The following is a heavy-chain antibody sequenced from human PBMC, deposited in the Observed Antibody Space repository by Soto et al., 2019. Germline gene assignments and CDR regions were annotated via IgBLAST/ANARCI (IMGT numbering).Heavy chain of an antibody. CDR1: GGTFSSYA. V-gene: IGHV1-69*13. CDR2: IIPIFGTA. J-gene: IGHJ5*02. CDR3: ARENCISTSCYRNWFDP. Sequence: SVKVSCKASGGTFSSYAISWVRQAPGQGLEWMGGIIPIFGTANYAQKFQGRVTITADESTSTAYMELSSLRSEDTAVYYCARENCISTSCYRNWFDPWGQGTLVTVSS. D-gene: IGHD2-2*01.